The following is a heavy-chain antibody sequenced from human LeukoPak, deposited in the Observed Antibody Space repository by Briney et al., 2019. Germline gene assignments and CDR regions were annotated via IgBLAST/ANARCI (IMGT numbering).Heavy chain of an antibody. CDR3: AKDVVLGTGYTYYYYYYGMDV. CDR1: GFTFSSYG. CDR2: IRYDGSNK. J-gene: IGHJ6*02. D-gene: IGHD3/OR15-3a*01. V-gene: IGHV3-30*02. Sequence: PGGSLRLSCAASGFTFSSYGMHWVRQAPGKGLEWVAFIRYDGSNKYYADSVKGRFTISRDNSKNTLYLQMNSLRAEDTAVYYCAKDVVLGTGYTYYYYYYGMDVRGQGTTVTVSS.